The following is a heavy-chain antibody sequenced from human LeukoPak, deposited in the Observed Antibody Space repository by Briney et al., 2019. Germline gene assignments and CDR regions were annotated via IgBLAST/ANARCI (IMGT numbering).Heavy chain of an antibody. D-gene: IGHD6-13*01. J-gene: IGHJ4*02. CDR2: ISTSGRT. V-gene: IGHV3-23*01. Sequence: PGGSLRLSCTASGFTFNKYAMSWLRQPPGKGLEWVSLISTSGRTHYADSVKGRFTISRDNSKNTLYLQMNRLRAEDTAVYYCAKDSRTTYDSSWLYYFDSWGQGALVTVSS. CDR3: AKDSRTTYDSSWLYYFDS. CDR1: GFTFNKYA.